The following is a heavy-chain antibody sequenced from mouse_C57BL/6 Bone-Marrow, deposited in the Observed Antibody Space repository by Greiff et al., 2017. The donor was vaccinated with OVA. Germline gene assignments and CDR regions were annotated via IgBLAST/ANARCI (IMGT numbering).Heavy chain of an antibody. CDR1: GYTFTSYW. D-gene: IGHD2-4*01. CDR2: IDPSDSET. Sequence: QVQLQQPGAELVRPGSSVKLSCKASGYTFTSYWMHWVKQRPIQGLEWIGNIDPSDSETHYNQKFKDKATLTVDKSSSTAYMQLSSLTSEDSAVYYCAIPYDYDGAWFAYWGQGTLVTVSA. CDR3: AIPYDYDGAWFAY. V-gene: IGHV1-52*01. J-gene: IGHJ3*01.